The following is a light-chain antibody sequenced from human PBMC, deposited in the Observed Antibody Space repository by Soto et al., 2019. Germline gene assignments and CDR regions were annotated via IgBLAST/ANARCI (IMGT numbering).Light chain of an antibody. Sequence: EIVLTQSPGTLSLSAGERATLSCRASQSVSSSNLAWYQQKPGQAPRLLIFDASRRATGAPDRFSGSGSGTDFTLTISRLEPDDFAVYYCQQYGSSPWTFGQGTKVEIK. J-gene: IGKJ1*01. CDR1: QSVSSSN. CDR2: DAS. V-gene: IGKV3-20*01. CDR3: QQYGSSPWT.